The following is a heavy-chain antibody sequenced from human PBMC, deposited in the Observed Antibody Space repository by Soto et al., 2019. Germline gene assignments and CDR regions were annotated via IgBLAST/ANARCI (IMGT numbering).Heavy chain of an antibody. D-gene: IGHD2-21*02. J-gene: IGHJ4*02. V-gene: IGHV3-30-3*01. CDR1: GFTFSSYV. CDR3: ARDLPAYCGDDCSGY. CDR2: ISYDGTNK. Sequence: QVQLVESGGGVVQPGRSLRLSCAASGFTFSSYVMHWVRQAPGKGLEWVALISYDGTNKYYADSVKGRFTISRDNSKNTLYLQMNSLRADDTSVYYCARDLPAYCGDDCSGYWGQGTLVTVSS.